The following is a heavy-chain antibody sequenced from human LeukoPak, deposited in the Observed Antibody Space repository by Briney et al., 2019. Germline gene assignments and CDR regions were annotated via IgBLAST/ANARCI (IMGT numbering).Heavy chain of an antibody. CDR1: GFTFNNAW. D-gene: IGHD2-15*01. V-gene: IGHV3-15*07. J-gene: IGHJ6*02. CDR2: IKRKTDGETT. Sequence: GGSLRLSCAATGFTFNNAWMNWVRQAPGKGLEWVGRIKRKTDGETTDYAAPVKGRFTISRDDSKNTLYLQMNSLRAEDTAVYYRARDCSGGSCYSAIHYYYGMDVWGQGTTVTVSS. CDR3: ARDCSGGSCYSAIHYYYGMDV.